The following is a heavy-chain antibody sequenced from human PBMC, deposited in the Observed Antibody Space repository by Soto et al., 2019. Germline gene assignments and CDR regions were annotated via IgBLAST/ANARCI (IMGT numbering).Heavy chain of an antibody. Sequence: SETLSLTCTVTGDSISSRSYYWGWIRQPPGKGLEWIGSIYYSGSTYNNPSLRSRVSMSIDTSKGQFSLKLKSVTAADTALYFCGGQWTSVVTHVYFDMWGPGSLVTVSS. D-gene: IGHD2-21*02. CDR1: GDSISSRSYY. CDR3: GGQWTSVVTHVYFDM. CDR2: IYYSGST. V-gene: IGHV4-39*01. J-gene: IGHJ4*02.